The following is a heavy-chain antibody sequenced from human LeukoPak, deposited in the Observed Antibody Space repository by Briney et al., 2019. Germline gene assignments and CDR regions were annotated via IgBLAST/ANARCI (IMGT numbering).Heavy chain of an antibody. CDR1: GFTFSDYS. CDR2: INPTSSSI. CDR3: VRLRRNSDRSYYYYYYYH. D-gene: IGHD3-22*01. J-gene: IGHJ5*02. Sequence: PGGSLRLSCAGSGFTFSDYSINWVRQAPGKGLEWVSSINPTSSSIYYADVVRGRFTISRDNAKSSLYLQMNGLTVEDTAVYYCVRLRRNSDRSYYYYYYYHCGQGILVTVSS. V-gene: IGHV3-21*01.